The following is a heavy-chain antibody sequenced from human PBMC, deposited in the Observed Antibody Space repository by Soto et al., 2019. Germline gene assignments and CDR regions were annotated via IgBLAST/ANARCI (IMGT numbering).Heavy chain of an antibody. V-gene: IGHV1-3*01. D-gene: IGHD5-18*01. CDR1: GYTFTSYA. J-gene: IGHJ4*02. Sequence: ASVKVSCKASGYTFTSYAMHWVRQAPGQRLEWMGWINAGNGNTKYSQKFQGRVTITRDTSASTAYMELSSLRSEDTAVYYCAVDTAMVYPPDFDYWGQGTLVTVSS. CDR2: INAGNGNT. CDR3: AVDTAMVYPPDFDY.